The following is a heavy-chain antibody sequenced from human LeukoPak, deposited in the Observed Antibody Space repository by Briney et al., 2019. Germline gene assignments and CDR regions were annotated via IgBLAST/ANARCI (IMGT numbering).Heavy chain of an antibody. CDR1: GGSISSYY. CDR2: IYTSGST. Sequence: PSETLSLTCTVSGGSISSYYWSWIRQPPGKGLEWIGRIYTSGSTNYNPSLKSRVTMSVDTSKNQFSLKLSSVTAADTAVYYCARVVGVCSSTSCYSAGYFDYWGQGTLVTVSS. V-gene: IGHV4-4*07. D-gene: IGHD2-2*01. CDR3: ARVVGVCSSTSCYSAGYFDY. J-gene: IGHJ4*02.